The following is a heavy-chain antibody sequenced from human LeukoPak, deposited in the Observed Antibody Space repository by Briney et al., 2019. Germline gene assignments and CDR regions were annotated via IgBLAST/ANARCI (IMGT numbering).Heavy chain of an antibody. CDR1: GVSISAYF. J-gene: IGHJ4*02. CDR2: IYTSGTI. CDR3: ARKDGDF. V-gene: IGHV4-4*07. Sequence: SETLSLTCTVSGVSISAYFWTWIRQPAGKGLEWIGRIYTSGTINYNPSLESRLTMSLDTSKNQISLRLSSVTASDTGVYYCARKDGDFWGQGTLVTVSS.